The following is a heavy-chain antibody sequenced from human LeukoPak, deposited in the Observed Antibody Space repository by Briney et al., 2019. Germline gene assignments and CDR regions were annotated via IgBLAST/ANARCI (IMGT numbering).Heavy chain of an antibody. Sequence: GGSLRLSCAASGFSFSNSGMSWVCQAPAKGLEWVAGISGGGANTHYADSVKGRLTISRDNSKNTLFLQMNSLRDEDTAIYYCSKWNGYGDYWGQGTLVTVSS. CDR1: GFSFSNSG. J-gene: IGHJ4*02. CDR2: ISGGGANT. CDR3: SKWNGYGDY. V-gene: IGHV3-23*01. D-gene: IGHD1-1*01.